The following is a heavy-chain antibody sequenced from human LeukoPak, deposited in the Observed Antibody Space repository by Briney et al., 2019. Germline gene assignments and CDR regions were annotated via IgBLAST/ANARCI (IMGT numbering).Heavy chain of an antibody. CDR2: IKEDGTVK. J-gene: IGHJ3*02. V-gene: IGHV3-7*01. CDR1: GFTSSSYW. D-gene: IGHD3-22*01. Sequence: GESLRLSCAASGFTSSSYWMNWVRQAPGKGLEWVANIKEDGTVKYYVDSVKGRFTISRDNAKNSLYLQMNSLRAEDTAVYYCARDQTYYYDSSGYYDALDIWGQGTMVTVSS. CDR3: ARDQTYYYDSSGYYDALDI.